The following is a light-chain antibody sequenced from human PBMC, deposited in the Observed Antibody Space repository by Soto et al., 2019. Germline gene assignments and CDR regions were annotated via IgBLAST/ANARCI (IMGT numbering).Light chain of an antibody. Sequence: EIVLTQSPGTLSLSPGERATLSCRASQSVSSSYLAWYQQKPGQAPRLLIYGASSRATGIPDRFSGSVSGPDFTLTISRLEPEDFAVYYCQQYGSSPPNTFGQGTKLEIK. J-gene: IGKJ2*01. CDR3: QQYGSSPPNT. CDR1: QSVSSSY. CDR2: GAS. V-gene: IGKV3-20*01.